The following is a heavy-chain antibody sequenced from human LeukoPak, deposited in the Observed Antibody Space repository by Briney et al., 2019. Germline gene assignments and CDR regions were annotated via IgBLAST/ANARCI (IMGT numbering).Heavy chain of an antibody. CDR1: GFTFSSYW. Sequence: GGSLRLSCAASGFTFSSYWMSWVRQAPGKGLEWVANIKQDGSEKYYVDSVKGRFTISRDNAKNSLYLQMNSLRAEDTAVYYCARGEDYDFWSGYSPTGDYWGQGTLVTVSS. CDR3: ARGEDYDFWSGYSPTGDY. D-gene: IGHD3-3*01. J-gene: IGHJ4*02. CDR2: IKQDGSEK. V-gene: IGHV3-7*01.